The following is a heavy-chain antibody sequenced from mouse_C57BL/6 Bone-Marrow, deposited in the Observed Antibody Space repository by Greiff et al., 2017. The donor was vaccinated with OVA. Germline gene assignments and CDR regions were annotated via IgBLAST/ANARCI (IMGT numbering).Heavy chain of an antibody. J-gene: IGHJ2*01. CDR1: GYTFTSYT. D-gene: IGHD2-4*01. CDR2: INPSSGYT. V-gene: IGHV1-4*01. Sequence: LQESGAELARPGASVKMSCKASGYTFTSYTMHWVKQRPGQGLEWIGYINPSSGYTKYNQKFKDKATLTADKSSSTAYMQLSSLTSEDSAVYYCAMRLRRAYYFDYWGQGTTLTVSS. CDR3: AMRLRRAYYFDY.